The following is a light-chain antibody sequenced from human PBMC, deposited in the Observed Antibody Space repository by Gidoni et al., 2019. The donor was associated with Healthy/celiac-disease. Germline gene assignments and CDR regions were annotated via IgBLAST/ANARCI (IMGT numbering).Light chain of an antibody. CDR3: QQSYSTPLLS. CDR2: AAS. J-gene: IGKJ3*01. CDR1: QSISSY. Sequence: IQMTQSPSSLSASVGDRVTITCRASQSISSYLNWYQQKPGKDPKLLIYAASSLQSGVPSRFSGSGSGKDFTLTISSLQPEDFATYYCQQSYSTPLLSFGPGTKVDIK. V-gene: IGKV1-39*01.